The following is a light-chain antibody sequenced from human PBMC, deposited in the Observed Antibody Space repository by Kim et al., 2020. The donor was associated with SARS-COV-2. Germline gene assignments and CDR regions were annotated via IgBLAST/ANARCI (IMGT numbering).Light chain of an antibody. J-gene: IGLJ1*01. V-gene: IGLV3-1*01. CDR2: QDS. CDR1: KLGDKY. Sequence: SVSPGQTASITCSGDKLGDKYASWYQQKPGQSPVLVIYQDSKRPSGIPERFSGSNSGNTATLTISGTQAMDEADYYCQAWDSISYVFGTGTKVTVL. CDR3: QAWDSISYV.